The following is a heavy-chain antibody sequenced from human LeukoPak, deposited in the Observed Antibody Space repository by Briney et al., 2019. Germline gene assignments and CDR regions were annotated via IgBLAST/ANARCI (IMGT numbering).Heavy chain of an antibody. J-gene: IGHJ6*03. CDR1: GGSFSGYY. CDR3: ARGSVLRYFDWLLYYYYYMDV. Sequence: PSETLSLTCAVYGGSFSGYYWSWIRRPPGKGLEWIGEINHSGSTNYNPPLKSRVTISVDTSKNQFSLKLSSVTAADTAVYYCARGSVLRYFDWLLYYYYYMDVWGKGTTVTVSS. CDR2: INHSGST. V-gene: IGHV4-34*01. D-gene: IGHD3-9*01.